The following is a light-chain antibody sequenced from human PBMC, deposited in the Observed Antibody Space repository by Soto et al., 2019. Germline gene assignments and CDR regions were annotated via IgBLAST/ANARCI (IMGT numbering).Light chain of an antibody. V-gene: IGLV1-44*01. CDR3: AAWDDSLNGLYV. Sequence: LTQPPSASGTPGQRVTISCSGSSSNIGSNTVNWYQQLPGTAPKLLIYSNNQRPSGVPDRFSGSKSGTSASLAISGLQSEDEADYYCAAWDDSLNGLYVFGTGTKVTV. J-gene: IGLJ1*01. CDR2: SNN. CDR1: SSNIGSNT.